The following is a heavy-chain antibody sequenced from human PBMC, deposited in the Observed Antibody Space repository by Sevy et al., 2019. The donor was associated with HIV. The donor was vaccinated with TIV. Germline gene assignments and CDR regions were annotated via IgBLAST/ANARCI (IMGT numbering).Heavy chain of an antibody. CDR3: ARDNATVSRRGFRYYYYGTDV. V-gene: IGHV3-7*01. Sequence: GGSLRLSCAASGFTFSTYWMSWFRQAPGKGLEWVANINEDGTEKFYVDSVKGRFTMSRDNAKNSLYLQMNSLGAEDEAVYYCARDNATVSRRGFRYYYYGTDVWGQGTTVTVSS. CDR2: INEDGTEK. J-gene: IGHJ6*02. CDR1: GFTFSTYW. D-gene: IGHD2-2*01.